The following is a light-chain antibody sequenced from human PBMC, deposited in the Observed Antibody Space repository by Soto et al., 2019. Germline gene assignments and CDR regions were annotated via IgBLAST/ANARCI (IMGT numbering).Light chain of an antibody. V-gene: IGLV1-40*01. CDR2: GNS. CDR3: QSYDSSLSGSTV. CDR1: SSNIGAGYD. J-gene: IGLJ2*01. Sequence: QLVLTQPPSVSGAPGQRVTISCTGSSSNIGAGYDVHWYQQLPGTAPKLLIYGNSNRPSGVPDRFSGSKSGTSASLAITGLQAEDEADYYCQSYDSSLSGSTVFAGGTKVTVL.